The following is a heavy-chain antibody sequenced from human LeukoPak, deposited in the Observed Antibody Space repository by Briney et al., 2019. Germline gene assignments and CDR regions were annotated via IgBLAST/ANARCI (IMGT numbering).Heavy chain of an antibody. Sequence: PGGSLRLSCAASGFTFSIYTMNWVRQAPGKGLEWISYISTNSGTILYADSVKGRFSISRDNAKNSLFLHMNSLRAEDTAVYYCVRDLTIVGVAQVHHWGQGTLVTVSS. V-gene: IGHV3-48*01. CDR3: VRDLTIVGVAQVHH. CDR2: ISTNSGTI. J-gene: IGHJ5*02. CDR1: GFTFSIYT. D-gene: IGHD1-26*01.